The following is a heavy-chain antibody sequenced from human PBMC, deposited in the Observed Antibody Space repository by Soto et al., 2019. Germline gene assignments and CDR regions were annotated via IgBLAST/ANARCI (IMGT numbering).Heavy chain of an antibody. Sequence: GASVKVSCKASGYSITHYAIHWVRQAPGQRLEWMGWINLGNGDTQFSQKFHGRLTISRDTSANTAYMDLSSLTSEDTAVYYCASGGLGYCSGNCYSGRFSSSDYYYFAMDVWGLGTTVTVSS. V-gene: IGHV1-3*01. CDR3: ASGGLGYCSGNCYSGRFSSSDYYYFAMDV. CDR2: INLGNGDT. J-gene: IGHJ6*02. D-gene: IGHD2-15*01. CDR1: GYSITHYA.